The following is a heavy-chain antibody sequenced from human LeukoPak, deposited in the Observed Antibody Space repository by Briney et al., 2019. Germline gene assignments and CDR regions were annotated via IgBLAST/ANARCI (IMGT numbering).Heavy chain of an antibody. V-gene: IGHV3-48*01. CDR3: ARYLPENWGTAWYFDL. D-gene: IGHD7-27*01. CDR2: ISSSSSSI. Sequence: GGSLRLSCTASGFTFSSYTMNWVRQAPGKGLEWVSYISSSSSSIYYADSVKGRSTISRDNAKNSLYLQMNSLRAEDTAVYYCARYLPENWGTAWYFDLWGRGTLVTVSS. J-gene: IGHJ2*01. CDR1: GFTFSSYT.